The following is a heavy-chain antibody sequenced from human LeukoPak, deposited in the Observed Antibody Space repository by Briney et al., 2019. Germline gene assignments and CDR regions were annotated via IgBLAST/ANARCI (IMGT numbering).Heavy chain of an antibody. D-gene: IGHD3-10*01. CDR2: IYYSGST. V-gene: IGHV4-39*07. J-gene: IGHJ4*02. CDR1: GGSISSSSYY. Sequence: SETLSLTCTIAGGSISSSSYYWGWVRQPPEKGLDWIGSIYYSGSTYYNPSLKSRVTISVDTSKNQFSLKLSSVTAADTAVYYCARESLAYYYGSGSYSYFDYWGQGTLVTVSS. CDR3: ARESLAYYYGSGSYSYFDY.